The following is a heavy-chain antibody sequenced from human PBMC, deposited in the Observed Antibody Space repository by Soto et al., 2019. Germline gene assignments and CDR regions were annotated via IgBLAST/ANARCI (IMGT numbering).Heavy chain of an antibody. CDR2: IIPIFGTA. J-gene: IGHJ4*02. Sequence: GXSVKVSFKASGGTFSSYAISLLRHTPGQGLEWMGGIIPIFGTANYAQKFQGRVTITADESTSTAYMELSSLRSEDTAVYYCATLNLYGDYPFGYWGQGTLVTVSS. D-gene: IGHD4-17*01. V-gene: IGHV1-69*01. CDR1: GGTFSSYA. CDR3: ATLNLYGDYPFGY.